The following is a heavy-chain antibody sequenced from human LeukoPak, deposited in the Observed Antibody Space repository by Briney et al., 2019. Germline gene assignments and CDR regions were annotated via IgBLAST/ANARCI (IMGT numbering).Heavy chain of an antibody. CDR3: VKVVYSWYFDY. CDR2: ISGSGGIT. V-gene: IGHV3-23*01. J-gene: IGHJ4*02. Sequence: GGSLRLSCAASGFTFSDYYMSWIRQAPGKGLEWVSGISGSGGITYYADSVKGRFTISRDNSKNTLYLQMNSLRAEDTAVYYCVKVVYSWYFDYWGQGTLVTVSS. D-gene: IGHD2-8*01. CDR1: GFTFSDYY.